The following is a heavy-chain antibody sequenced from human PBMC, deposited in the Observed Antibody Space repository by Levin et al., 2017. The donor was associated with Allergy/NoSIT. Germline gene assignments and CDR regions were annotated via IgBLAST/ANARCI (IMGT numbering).Heavy chain of an antibody. J-gene: IGHJ4*02. D-gene: IGHD6-19*01. Sequence: LSLTCAASGFTFRSYAMSWVRQAPGKGLEWVSAISGSGGSTYYADSVKGRFTISRDNSKNTLYLQMNSLRAEDTAVYYCAKVISVAGSRRFDYWGQGTLVTVSS. CDR2: ISGSGGST. CDR1: GFTFRSYA. CDR3: AKVISVAGSRRFDY. V-gene: IGHV3-23*01.